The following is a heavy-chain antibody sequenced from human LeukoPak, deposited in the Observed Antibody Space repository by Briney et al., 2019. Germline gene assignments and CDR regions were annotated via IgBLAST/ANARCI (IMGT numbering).Heavy chain of an antibody. CDR2: ISAYNGNT. J-gene: IGHJ4*02. CDR3: ARGSIAAAAPSGDY. V-gene: IGHV1-18*01. Sequence: ASVKVSCKASGYTFPSYDINWVRQAPGQGLEWMGWISAYNGNTNYAQKLQGRVTMTTDTSTSTAYMELRSLRSDDTAVYYCARGSIAAAAPSGDYWGQGTLVTVSS. D-gene: IGHD6-13*01. CDR1: GYTFPSYD.